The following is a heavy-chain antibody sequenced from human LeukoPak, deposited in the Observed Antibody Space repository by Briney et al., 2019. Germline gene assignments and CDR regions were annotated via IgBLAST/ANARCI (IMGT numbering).Heavy chain of an antibody. CDR1: GFTFSDYY. D-gene: IGHD3-9*01. CDR2: ISSSGSTK. CDR3: AGELTYYDILTGYPNGQNY. J-gene: IGHJ4*02. V-gene: IGHV3-11*01. Sequence: PGGSLRLSCAASGFTFSDYYMSWIRQAPGKGLEWVPFISSSGSTKYYADSVKGRFTISRDNAKNSLYLQMNSLRAEDTAVYYCAGELTYYDILTGYPNGQNYWGQGTLVTVSS.